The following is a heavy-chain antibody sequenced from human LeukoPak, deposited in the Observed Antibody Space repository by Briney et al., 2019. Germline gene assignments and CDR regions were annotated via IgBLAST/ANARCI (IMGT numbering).Heavy chain of an antibody. D-gene: IGHD1-26*01. V-gene: IGHV3-11*04. CDR2: ISSSGSTI. CDR3: AKDTRRWSELLDY. Sequence: GGSLRLSCAASGFTFSDYYMSWIRQAPGKGLEWVSYISSSGSTIYYADSVKGRFTISRDNSKNTLYLQMNSLRAEDTAVYYCAKDTRRWSELLDYWGQGTLVTVSS. J-gene: IGHJ4*02. CDR1: GFTFSDYY.